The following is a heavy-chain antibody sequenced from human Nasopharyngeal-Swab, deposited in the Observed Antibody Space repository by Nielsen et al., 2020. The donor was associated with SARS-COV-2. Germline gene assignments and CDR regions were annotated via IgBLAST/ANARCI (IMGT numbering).Heavy chain of an antibody. CDR1: GGSISSSSYY. V-gene: IGHV4-39*07. Sequence: SETLSLTCTVSGGSISSSSYYWGWIRQPPGKGLEWIGSIYYSGSTYYNLSLKSRVTISVDTSKNQFSLKLSSVTAADTAVYYCARGSRSSWYRGVYYFDYWGQGTLVTVSS. CDR3: ARGSRSSWYRGVYYFDY. CDR2: IYYSGST. D-gene: IGHD6-13*01. J-gene: IGHJ4*02.